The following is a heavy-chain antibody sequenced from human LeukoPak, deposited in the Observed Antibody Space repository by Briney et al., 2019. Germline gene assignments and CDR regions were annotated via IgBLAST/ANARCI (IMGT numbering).Heavy chain of an antibody. CDR1: GFSFSNYG. CDR2: IWYDGNTE. D-gene: IGHD3-10*01. CDR3: ARVGSMVRAVMGQNWLDP. V-gene: IGHV3-33*01. Sequence: GGSLRLSCAASGFSFSNYGMHWVRQAPGKGLEWVAVIWYDGNTEYYADSVRGRLTISRDDSNNTVYLQMNSLRDEDTAVYYCARVGSMVRAVMGQNWLDPWGQGTLVTVSS. J-gene: IGHJ5*02.